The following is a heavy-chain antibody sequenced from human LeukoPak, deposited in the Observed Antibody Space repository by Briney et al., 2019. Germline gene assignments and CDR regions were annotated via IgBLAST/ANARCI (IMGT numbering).Heavy chain of an antibody. J-gene: IGHJ4*02. CDR1: GFTFSSYA. CDR2: ISGSGGST. V-gene: IGHV3-23*01. D-gene: IGHD6-19*01. Sequence: GGSLRLSCAASGFTFSSYAMSWVRRAAGKGLEWVSGISGSGGSTYYADSVKGRFTISRDNSKNTLYLQMNSLRAEDTAVYYCAKVPEQWLVHIYFDYWGQGTLVTVSS. CDR3: AKVPEQWLVHIYFDY.